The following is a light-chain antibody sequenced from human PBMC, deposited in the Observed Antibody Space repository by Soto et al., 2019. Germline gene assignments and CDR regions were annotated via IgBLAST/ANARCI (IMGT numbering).Light chain of an antibody. V-gene: IGLV1-51*01. CDR3: GTWDDSLSAMV. J-gene: IGLJ3*02. Sequence: QAVVTQPPSVSAASGQKVTISCSGSSSNIGNNYISWYRQLPGTAPKVLIYDNSKRPSGIPDRFSGSKSGTSATLGITGLQTGDEADYYCGTWDDSLSAMVFGGGTKVTVL. CDR2: DNS. CDR1: SSNIGNNY.